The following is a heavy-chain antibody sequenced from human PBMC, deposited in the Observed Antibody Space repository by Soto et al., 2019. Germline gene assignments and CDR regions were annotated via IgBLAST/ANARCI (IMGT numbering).Heavy chain of an antibody. V-gene: IGHV4-30-2*01. CDR3: ARATMTTVTGDAFDI. CDR1: AGSISSGGYS. Sequence: SETLSLTCAVSAGSISSGGYSWSWIRQPPGKGLEWIGYIYHSGSTYYNPSLKSRVTISVDRSKNQFSLKLSSVTAADTAVYYCARATMTTVTGDAFDIWGQGTMVTVSS. D-gene: IGHD4-17*01. CDR2: IYHSGST. J-gene: IGHJ3*02.